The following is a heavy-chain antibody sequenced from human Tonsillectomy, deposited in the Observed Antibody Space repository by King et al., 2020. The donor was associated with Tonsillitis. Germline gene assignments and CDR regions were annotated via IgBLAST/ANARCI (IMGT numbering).Heavy chain of an antibody. CDR2: ISWNSGNI. Sequence: DVQLVESGGGLVQPGRSLRLSCAASGFTFDDYAMHWVRQAPAKGLKWVSGISWNSGNINYADSAKGRFTISRDNAKNSLFLQMNSLRAEDTALYYCAKPSTTTDNCFDPWGQGTLVTVSS. CDR3: AKPSTTTDNCFDP. CDR1: GFTFDDYA. D-gene: IGHD2-2*01. J-gene: IGHJ5*02. V-gene: IGHV3-9*01.